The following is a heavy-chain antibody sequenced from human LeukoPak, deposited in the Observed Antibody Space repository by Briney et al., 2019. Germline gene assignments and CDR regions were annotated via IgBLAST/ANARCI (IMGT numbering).Heavy chain of an antibody. CDR1: GGSIGSDDYY. D-gene: IGHD3-3*01. Sequence: SQTLSLTCTVSGGSIGSDDYYWSWIRQPPGKGLEWIGCIYYSGSTYYNPSLKSRVTISVDTSKNQFSLKLNSVTAADTAVYYCARGVERIFGVVNWFDPWGQGTPVTVSS. V-gene: IGHV4-30-4*01. CDR2: IYYSGST. J-gene: IGHJ5*02. CDR3: ARGVERIFGVVNWFDP.